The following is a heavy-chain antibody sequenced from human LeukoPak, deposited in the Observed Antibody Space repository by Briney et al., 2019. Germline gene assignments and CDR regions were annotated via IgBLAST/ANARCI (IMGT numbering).Heavy chain of an antibody. Sequence: SETLSLTCTVSGGSISSYYWSWIRQPPRKGLEWIGYIYYSGSTNYNPSLKSRVTISVDTSKNQFSLKLSSVTAADTAVYYCARGSVTRRKWELLGWFDPWGQGTLVTVSS. CDR1: GGSISSYY. J-gene: IGHJ5*02. V-gene: IGHV4-59*01. CDR2: IYYSGST. CDR3: ARGSVTRRKWELLGWFDP. D-gene: IGHD1-26*01.